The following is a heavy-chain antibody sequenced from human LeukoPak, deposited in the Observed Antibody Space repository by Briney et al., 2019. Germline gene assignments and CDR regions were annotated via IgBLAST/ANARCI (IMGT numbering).Heavy chain of an antibody. CDR3: ASAGYDILTFDY. CDR2: IYYSGST. D-gene: IGHD3-9*01. V-gene: IGHV4-39*01. J-gene: IGHJ4*02. Sequence: SETLSLTCTVSGGSISSSSYYWGWIRQPPGKGLEWIGSIYYSGSTYYNPSLNSRVTISVDTSKNQLSLKLSSVTAADTAVYYCASAGYDILTFDYWGQGTLVTVSS. CDR1: GGSISSSSYY.